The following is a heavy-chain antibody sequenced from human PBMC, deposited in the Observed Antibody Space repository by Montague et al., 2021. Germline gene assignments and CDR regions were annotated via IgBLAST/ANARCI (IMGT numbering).Heavy chain of an antibody. J-gene: IGHJ5*02. V-gene: IGHV4-39*01. Sequence: SETLSLTCTVSGASINSSPYYWGWTRQPPGKGLEWIGSIYYSANTYYNPSLKSRLSISVDTTKNQFSLRLKSVTAADTAVYHCARVDCDGDCYTFDPWGQGTLVTVSS. CDR2: IYYSANT. D-gene: IGHD2-21*02. CDR1: GASINSSPYY. CDR3: ARVDCDGDCYTFDP.